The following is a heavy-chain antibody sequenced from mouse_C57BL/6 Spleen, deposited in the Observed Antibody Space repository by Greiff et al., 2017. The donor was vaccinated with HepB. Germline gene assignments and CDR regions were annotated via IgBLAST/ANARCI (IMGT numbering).Heavy chain of an antibody. Sequence: QVQLQQPGAELVRPGSSVKLSCKASGYTFTSYWMHWVKQRPIQGLEWIGNIDPSDSETNYNQKFKDKATLTVDKSSSTAYMQLSSLTSEDSAVYYCARGGPRDYWGQGTTLTVSS. V-gene: IGHV1-52*01. D-gene: IGHD3-3*01. CDR1: GYTFTSYW. CDR3: ARGGPRDY. J-gene: IGHJ2*01. CDR2: IDPSDSET.